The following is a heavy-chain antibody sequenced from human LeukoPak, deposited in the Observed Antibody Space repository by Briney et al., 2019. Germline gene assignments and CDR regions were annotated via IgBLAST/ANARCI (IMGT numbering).Heavy chain of an antibody. J-gene: IGHJ3*02. CDR3: TRGPPDRADI. CDR2: IYSSGYIYSSGTT. V-gene: IGHV4-59*01. CDR1: GAAISGSY. Sequence: PSEALSLTCTVSGAAISGSYWSWLRQPPGRGLEWIGYIYSSGYIYSSGTTNYNTSLESRVTMSLDTSKNQFSLKLTSVTAADTAVYYCTRGPPDRADIWGQGTMVTVSS. D-gene: IGHD3-16*02.